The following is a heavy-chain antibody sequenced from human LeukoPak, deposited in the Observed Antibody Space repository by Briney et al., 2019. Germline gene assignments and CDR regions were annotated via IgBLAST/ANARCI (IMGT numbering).Heavy chain of an antibody. V-gene: IGHV3-7*01. Sequence: GGSLRLSCAASGFTFSSYWMSWVRQAPGKGREWVANIKQDGSEKYYVDSVKGRFTISRDNAKNSLYLQMNSLRAEDTAVYYCAREVTMVRGVIAAPNYYYYYMDVWGKGTTVTVSS. J-gene: IGHJ6*03. CDR3: AREVTMVRGVIAAPNYYYYYMDV. CDR2: IKQDGSEK. D-gene: IGHD3-10*01. CDR1: GFTFSSYW.